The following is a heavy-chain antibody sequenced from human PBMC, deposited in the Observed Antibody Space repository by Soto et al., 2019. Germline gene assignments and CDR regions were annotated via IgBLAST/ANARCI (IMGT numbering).Heavy chain of an antibody. Sequence: QVQLQQWGAGLLKPSETLSLTCAVYGGSFSGYYWSWIRQPPGKGLEWIGEINHSGSTNYNPSLKSRVTISVDTSKNQFSLKLSSVTAADTAVYYCGRSSSSLLDWFDPWGQGTLVTVSS. CDR3: GRSSSSLLDWFDP. J-gene: IGHJ5*02. D-gene: IGHD6-6*01. CDR2: INHSGST. V-gene: IGHV4-34*01. CDR1: GGSFSGYY.